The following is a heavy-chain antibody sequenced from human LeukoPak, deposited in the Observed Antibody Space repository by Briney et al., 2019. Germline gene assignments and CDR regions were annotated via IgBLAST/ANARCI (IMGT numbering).Heavy chain of an antibody. Sequence: AGGSLRLSCAASGFTFSNYWMYWVRQAPGKGLVWVSYVNGDGSATSYADSVKGRFTISRDNAKNTLYLQMNSLRAKDTAVYYCARDAEYSGYDLDYWGQGTLVTVSS. V-gene: IGHV3-74*01. D-gene: IGHD5-12*01. CDR1: GFTFSNYW. J-gene: IGHJ4*02. CDR3: ARDAEYSGYDLDY. CDR2: VNGDGSAT.